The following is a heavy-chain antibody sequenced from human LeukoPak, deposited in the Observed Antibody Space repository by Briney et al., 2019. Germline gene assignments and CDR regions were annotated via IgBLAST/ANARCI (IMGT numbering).Heavy chain of an antibody. D-gene: IGHD6-13*01. CDR3: ARYSSSWYLAPDP. CDR2: IRYDGSNK. CDR1: GFTFSSYG. J-gene: IGHJ5*02. V-gene: IGHV3-30*02. Sequence: GGSLRLSCAASGFTFSSYGMHWVRQAPGKGLEWVAFIRYDGSNKYYADSVKGRFTISRDNSKNTLYLQMNSLRAEDTAVYYCARYSSSWYLAPDPWGQGTLVTVSS.